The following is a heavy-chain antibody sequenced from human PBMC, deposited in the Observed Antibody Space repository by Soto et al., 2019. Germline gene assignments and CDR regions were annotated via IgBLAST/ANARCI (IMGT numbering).Heavy chain of an antibody. V-gene: IGHV3-23*01. CDR3: AKGSRGYYGSSTYYYFDC. D-gene: IGHD3-22*01. Sequence: EVQLLESGGGLVQPGGSLRLSCAASGFTFSSYAMSWARQAPGKGLEGVSAIGGTADSTQYADSVKGRFTISRDNSKNTLFLQLNTLRAEDTAVYYCAKGSRGYYGSSTYYYFDCWGQGTLVTVSS. J-gene: IGHJ4*02. CDR2: IGGTADST. CDR1: GFTFSSYA.